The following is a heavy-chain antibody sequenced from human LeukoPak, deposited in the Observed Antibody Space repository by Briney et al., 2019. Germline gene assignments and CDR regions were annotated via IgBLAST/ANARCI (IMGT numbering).Heavy chain of an antibody. V-gene: IGHV3-53*01. J-gene: IGHJ4*02. CDR1: GFAFNTYS. CDR2: LYIGGNT. CDR3: TTAAGYNYGQY. Sequence: QPGGSLRLSCAASGFAFNTYSMNWVRQAPGKGLEWVSALYIGGNTYYADSVRGRFTISRDNSKNTLYLQMNSLRAEDTAIYYCTTAAGYNYGQYWGQGTLVTVSS. D-gene: IGHD5-18*01.